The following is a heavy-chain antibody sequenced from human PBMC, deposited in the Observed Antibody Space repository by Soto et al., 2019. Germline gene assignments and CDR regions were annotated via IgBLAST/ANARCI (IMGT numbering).Heavy chain of an antibody. D-gene: IGHD2-15*01. CDR3: ARGRMVAATYSSYGMDL. J-gene: IGHJ6*02. Sequence: QVQLVQSGAEVKKPGSSVKVSCKASGGTFSSYAISWVRQAPGQGLEWMGGIIPIFGTANYAQKFQGRVKITADESKNKATMQLSSQRSEDTDMYYCARGRMVAATYSSYGMDLWVHATTLTVSS. CDR2: IIPIFGTA. V-gene: IGHV1-69*12. CDR1: GGTFSSYA.